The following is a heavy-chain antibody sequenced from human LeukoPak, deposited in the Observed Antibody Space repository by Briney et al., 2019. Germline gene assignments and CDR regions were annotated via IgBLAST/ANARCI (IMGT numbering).Heavy chain of an antibody. CDR1: GFTFTNYG. CDR3: AKGCRCPSGSSSWFDP. Sequence: GGSLRLSCSASGFTFTNYGMSWVRQAPGKGLEWVSGLSGSGDGQFYADSVEGRFTISRDISKNIWYLQMDSLRAEDTAVYYCAKGCRCPSGSSSWFDPRGQGTPVAVSS. D-gene: IGHD1-14*01. J-gene: IGHJ5*02. V-gene: IGHV3-23*01. CDR2: LSGSGDGQ.